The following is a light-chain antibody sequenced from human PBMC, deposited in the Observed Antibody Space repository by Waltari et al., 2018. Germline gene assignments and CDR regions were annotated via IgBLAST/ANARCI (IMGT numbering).Light chain of an antibody. V-gene: IGLV2-14*01. J-gene: IGLJ2*01. CDR1: SSDY. CDR3: SSYTGSSTHVV. Sequence: QSALTQPASVSGSPGQSITISCTGTSSDYVSWYQQNPGKAPKRMIYEVSNRPSGVSDRFSGSKSGNTASLTISGLQAEDEAVYHCSSYTGSSTHVVFGGGTQVTVL. CDR2: EVS.